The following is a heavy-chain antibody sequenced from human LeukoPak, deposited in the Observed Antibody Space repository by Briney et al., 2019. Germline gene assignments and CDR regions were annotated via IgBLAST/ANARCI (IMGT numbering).Heavy chain of an antibody. D-gene: IGHD3-16*02. J-gene: IGHJ4*02. CDR1: GFTFSKYW. CDR3: ARDGWELSTSPPDY. Sequence: GGSLRLSCAASGFTFSKYWMHWVRQAPEKGLVWVSRINSDGSSRSNADSVKGRFTISRDNAKNTLYLQMNSLRAEDTAVYYCARDGWELSTSPPDYWGQGTLVTVSS. V-gene: IGHV3-74*01. CDR2: INSDGSSR.